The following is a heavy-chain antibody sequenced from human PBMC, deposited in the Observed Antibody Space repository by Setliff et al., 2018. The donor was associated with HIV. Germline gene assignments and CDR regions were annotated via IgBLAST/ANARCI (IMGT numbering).Heavy chain of an antibody. J-gene: IGHJ5*02. CDR3: VRHVGKFSSDARYYGVGWFDR. V-gene: IGHV4-38-2*02. D-gene: IGHD3-16*01. Sequence: SETLSLTCNVSGYSIRSTYYWGWIRQTPGKGLEWLGSIYHRGNSYYRPSLKSRVSISVDTSKNQFSLTLRSMSAADTAVYYCVRHVGKFSSDARYYGVGWFDRWGQGTLVTVS. CDR2: IYHRGNS. CDR1: GYSIRSTYY.